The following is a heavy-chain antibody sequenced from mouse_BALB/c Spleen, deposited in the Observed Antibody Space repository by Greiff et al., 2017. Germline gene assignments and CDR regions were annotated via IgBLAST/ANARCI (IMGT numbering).Heavy chain of an antibody. CDR2: INSNGGST. J-gene: IGHJ2*01. CDR1: GFTFSSYG. D-gene: IGHD2-1*01. CDR3: AKDEGVYYGNYERGFDY. V-gene: IGHV5-6-3*01. Sequence: DVQLQESGGGLVQPGGSLKLSCAASGFTFSSYGMSWVRQTPDKRLELVATINSNGGSTYYPDSVKGRFTISRDNAKNTLYLQMSSLKSEDTAMYYCAKDEGVYYGNYERGFDYWGQGTTLTVSS.